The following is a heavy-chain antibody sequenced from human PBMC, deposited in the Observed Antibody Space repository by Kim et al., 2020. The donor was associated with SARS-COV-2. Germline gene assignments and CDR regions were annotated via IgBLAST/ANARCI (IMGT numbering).Heavy chain of an antibody. Sequence: GGSLRLSCAASEFIFSSYWMSWVRQTPGKGLEYVANINQDGSDKYHADSVKGRFTVSRDNAKDSLYLQMNSLTAEDTAIYYCARDMARSKEALDIWVQGTMVTVSS. CDR2: INQDGSDK. V-gene: IGHV3-7*03. CDR1: EFIFSSYW. D-gene: IGHD5-12*01. J-gene: IGHJ3*02. CDR3: ARDMARSKEALDI.